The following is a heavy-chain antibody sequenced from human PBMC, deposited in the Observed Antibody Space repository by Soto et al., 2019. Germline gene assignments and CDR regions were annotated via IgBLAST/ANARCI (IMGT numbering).Heavy chain of an antibody. Sequence: EVQLVESGGGLVQPGRSLRLSCAASGFTFDDYAMHWVRQAPGKGLEWVSGISWNSGSIGYADSVKGRFTISRDNDKNSLYLQMTRLRAVDTALYYCAKDMESSSGYPSWYYYYGMVVWGQGTKVTLSS. CDR2: ISWNSGSI. J-gene: IGHJ6*02. CDR3: AKDMESSSGYPSWYYYYGMVV. D-gene: IGHD6-13*01. CDR1: GFTFDDYA. V-gene: IGHV3-9*01.